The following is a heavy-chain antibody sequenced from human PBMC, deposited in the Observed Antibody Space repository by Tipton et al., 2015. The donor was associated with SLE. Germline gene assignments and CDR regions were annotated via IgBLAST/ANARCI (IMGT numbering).Heavy chain of an antibody. V-gene: IGHV4-59*12. CDR3: ARAGLLTAYYPYFDY. CDR2: IYSGGSP. D-gene: IGHD3-9*01. J-gene: IGHJ4*02. Sequence: TLSLTCTVPGGSISYYYWSWIRQPPGKGLEWVGDIYSGGSPSYNPSLKSRATISVDTSKNQFSLKLSSVTAADTAVYYCARAGLLTAYYPYFDYWGQGTLVTVSS. CDR1: GGSISYYY.